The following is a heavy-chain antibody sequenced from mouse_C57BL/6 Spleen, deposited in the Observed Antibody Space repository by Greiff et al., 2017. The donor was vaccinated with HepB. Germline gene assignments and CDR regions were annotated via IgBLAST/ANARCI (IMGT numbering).Heavy chain of an antibody. D-gene: IGHD2-3*01. CDR1: GYSITSGYY. CDR2: ISYDGSN. V-gene: IGHV3-6*01. CDR3: ARERKCLLLWYFDV. Sequence: VQLKQSGPGLVKPSQSLSLTCSVTGYSITSGYYWNWIRQFPGNKLEWMGYISYDGSNNYNPSLKNRISITRDTSKNQFFLKLNSVTTEDTATYYCARERKCLLLWYFDVWGTGTTVTVSS. J-gene: IGHJ1*03.